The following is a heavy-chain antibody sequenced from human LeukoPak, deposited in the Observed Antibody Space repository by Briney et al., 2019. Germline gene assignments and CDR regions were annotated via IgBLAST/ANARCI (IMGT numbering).Heavy chain of an antibody. CDR2: IDTSGGST. CDR1: GFTFSSYA. CDR3: AIDVGTVFFDN. Sequence: GGSLRLSCAASGFTFSSYAMAWVRQTPGKGLEWVSTIDTSGGSTHYADSVKGRFTISRDNSKNTMYLQMNSLRVEDTAIYYCAIDVGTVFFDNWGQGTVVTVSS. D-gene: IGHD3/OR15-3a*01. V-gene: IGHV3-23*01. J-gene: IGHJ4*02.